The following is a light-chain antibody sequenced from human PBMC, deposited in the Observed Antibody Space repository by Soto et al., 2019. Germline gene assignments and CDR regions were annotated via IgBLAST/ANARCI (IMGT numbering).Light chain of an antibody. CDR1: QSVSST. CDR3: QQYSNWPPIT. Sequence: EIVMSQSPATLSVSPGERATRSCRASQSVSSTLAWYQQKPGQAPRLLIYGASTRATGIPARFSGSGSGTEFTLTISSLQSEDFAVYYCQQYSNWPPITFGQGTRLEI. V-gene: IGKV3-15*01. J-gene: IGKJ5*01. CDR2: GAS.